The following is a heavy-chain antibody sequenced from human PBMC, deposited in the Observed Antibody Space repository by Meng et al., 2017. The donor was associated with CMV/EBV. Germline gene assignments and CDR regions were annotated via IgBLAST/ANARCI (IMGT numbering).Heavy chain of an antibody. J-gene: IGHJ3*02. V-gene: IGHV5-51*01. CDR2: IYPGDSDT. Sequence: GESLKISCKGSGYSFTNYWISWVRQMPGKGLEWMGIIYPGDSDTRYSPSFQGQVTISADKSISTAYLQWSSLKASDTAMYYCARHNGGELVPGPDAFDIWGQGTMVTVSS. D-gene: IGHD6-13*01. CDR1: GYSFTNYW. CDR3: ARHNGGELVPGPDAFDI.